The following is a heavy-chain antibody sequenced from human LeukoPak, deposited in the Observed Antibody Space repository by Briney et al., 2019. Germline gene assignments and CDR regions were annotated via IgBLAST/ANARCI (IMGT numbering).Heavy chain of an antibody. CDR2: IIPIFGTA. Sequence: SVKVSCKASGGTFSSYAISWVRQAPGQGLEWMGGIIPIFGTANYAQKFQGRVTITTDESTSTAYMELSSLRSEDTAVYYCARIDCSSTSCSSWGQGTLVTVSS. V-gene: IGHV1-69*05. CDR1: GGTFSSYA. CDR3: ARIDCSSTSCSS. D-gene: IGHD2-2*01. J-gene: IGHJ4*02.